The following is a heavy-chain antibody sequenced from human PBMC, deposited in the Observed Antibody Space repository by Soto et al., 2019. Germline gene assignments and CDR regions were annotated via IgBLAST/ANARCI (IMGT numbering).Heavy chain of an antibody. J-gene: IGHJ4*02. CDR3: ARFPSSYGDYFDY. V-gene: IGHV3-21*01. CDR1: GFTFSSYS. CDR2: ISSSSSYI. Sequence: GGSLRLSCAASGFTFSSYSMNWVRQAPGKGLEWVSSISSSSSYIYYADSVKGRFTISRDNAKNSLYLQMNSLRAEDTAVYYCARFPSSYGDYFDYWGQGTLVTVSS. D-gene: IGHD4-17*01.